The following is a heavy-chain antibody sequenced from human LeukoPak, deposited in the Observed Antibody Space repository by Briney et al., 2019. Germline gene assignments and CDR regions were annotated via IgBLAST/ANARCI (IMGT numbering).Heavy chain of an antibody. CDR3: ARGTIAAAGYYYFDY. Sequence: PGGSLRLSCAASGFTFSSYWVIWVRQAPGKGLVGVANIKQDGSEKYYVDSVKDRFTISRDNAKNSLYMQMNSLRAEDTAVYYCARGTIAAAGYYYFDYWGQGTQVTVSS. V-gene: IGHV3-7*04. D-gene: IGHD6-13*01. CDR2: IKQDGSEK. CDR1: GFTFSSYW. J-gene: IGHJ4*02.